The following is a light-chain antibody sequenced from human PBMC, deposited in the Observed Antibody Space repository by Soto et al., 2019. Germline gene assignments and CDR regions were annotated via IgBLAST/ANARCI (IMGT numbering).Light chain of an antibody. CDR3: QTWGTGIYWV. CDR1: SGHSSYA. J-gene: IGLJ3*02. CDR2: LNSDGSH. Sequence: QAVVTQSPSASASLGASVKLTCTLSSGHSSYAIAWHQQQPEKGPRYLMKLNSDGSHSKGDGIPDRFSGSSSGGERYLTISSLQSEDEADYYCQTWGTGIYWVFGGGTKVTVL. V-gene: IGLV4-69*01.